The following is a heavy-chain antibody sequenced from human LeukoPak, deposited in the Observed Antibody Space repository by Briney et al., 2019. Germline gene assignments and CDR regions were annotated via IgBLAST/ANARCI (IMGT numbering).Heavy chain of an antibody. CDR1: AFTSSSHW. CDR3: ARKGCGSGMCHDASDA. J-gene: IGHJ3*01. D-gene: IGHD2-15*01. V-gene: IGHV3-7*05. Sequence: GPSLRPSCELAAFTSSSHWTSWLRQAPGKGLGWVANIKQVGSEKYYVDSVKGRFCISRDTAKTSLYLQMNSLRVEDTAVYYCARKGCGSGMCHDASDAWGRETRVTVSS. CDR2: IKQVGSEK.